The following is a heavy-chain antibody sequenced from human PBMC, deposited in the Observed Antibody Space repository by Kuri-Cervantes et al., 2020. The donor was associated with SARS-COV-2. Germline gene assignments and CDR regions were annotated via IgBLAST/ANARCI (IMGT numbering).Heavy chain of an antibody. Sequence: SETLSLTCAVSGYSISSGYYWGWIRQPPGKGLEWIGTIYYSGNTYNKPSLKGRVTISVDTSKNQFSLKLRSVTAADTAVYYCARHVELIRRFDYWGQGALVTVSS. CDR2: IYYSGNT. D-gene: IGHD3-3*01. V-gene: IGHV4-38-2*01. CDR1: GYSISSGYY. J-gene: IGHJ4*02. CDR3: ARHVELIRRFDY.